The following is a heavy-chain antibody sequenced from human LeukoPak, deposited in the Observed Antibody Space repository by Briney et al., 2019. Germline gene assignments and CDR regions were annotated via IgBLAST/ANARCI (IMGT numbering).Heavy chain of an antibody. J-gene: IGHJ2*01. CDR2: ISAYNGNT. CDR1: GYTFTSYG. Sequence: GASVKVSCKASGYTFTSYGISWVRQAPGQGLEWMGWISAYNGNTNYAQKLQGRATMTTDTSTSTAYMELRSLRSDDTAVYYCARDRTYYDYVWGSSYWYFDLWGRGTLVTVSS. V-gene: IGHV1-18*01. CDR3: ARDRTYYDYVWGSSYWYFDL. D-gene: IGHD3-16*01.